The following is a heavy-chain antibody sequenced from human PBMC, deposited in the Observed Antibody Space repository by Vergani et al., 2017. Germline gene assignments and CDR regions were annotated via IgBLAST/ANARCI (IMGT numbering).Heavy chain of an antibody. CDR2: IYSGGST. CDR3: VRVKGSNWNDHLYDI. J-gene: IGHJ3*02. D-gene: IGHD1-1*01. V-gene: IGHV3-66*01. CDR1: GFTVSSNY. Sequence: EVQVVETGGGLVQPGGSLRLSCAASGFTVSSNYMSWVRQAPGKGLEWVSVIYSGGSTYYADSVKGRFIISRDDSKSYLYLQMNSLQTEDTALYYCVRVKGSNWNDHLYDIWGQGTLVTVSS.